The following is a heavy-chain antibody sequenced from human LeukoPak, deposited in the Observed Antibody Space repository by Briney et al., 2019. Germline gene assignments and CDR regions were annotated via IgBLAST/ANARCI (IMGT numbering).Heavy chain of an antibody. D-gene: IGHD6-13*01. J-gene: IGHJ4*02. CDR3: ARDSRRYAAGSYFDY. CDR1: GFTVSSNY. V-gene: IGHV3-66*01. CDR2: IYSGGST. Sequence: GGSLRLSCAASGFTVSSNYMSWVRQAPGKGLEWVSVIYSGGSTYYADSVKGRFTISRDNSKNTLYLQMNSLRAEGTAVYYCARDSRRYAAGSYFDYWGQGTRVTVSS.